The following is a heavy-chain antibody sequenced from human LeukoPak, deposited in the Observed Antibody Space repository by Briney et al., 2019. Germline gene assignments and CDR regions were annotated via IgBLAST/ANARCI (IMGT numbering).Heavy chain of an antibody. Sequence: GGSLRLSCAASGFTFDDYAMHWVRQAPGKGLEWVSGISWNSGSIGYADSVKGRFTISRDNAKNSLYLQMNSLRAEDTALYYCAKDIRYYDSSGYYYGGMDVWGQGTTVTVSS. V-gene: IGHV3-9*01. CDR3: AKDIRYYDSSGYYYGGMDV. D-gene: IGHD3-22*01. CDR1: GFTFDDYA. J-gene: IGHJ6*02. CDR2: ISWNSGSI.